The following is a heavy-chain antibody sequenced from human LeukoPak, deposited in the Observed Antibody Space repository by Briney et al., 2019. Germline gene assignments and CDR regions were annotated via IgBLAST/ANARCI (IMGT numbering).Heavy chain of an antibody. J-gene: IGHJ4*02. CDR3: AKGYCSSTSCYRTFDY. V-gene: IGHV3-23*01. Sequence: GGSLRLSCAASGFTFSSYAMSWVRQAPGKGLEWVSAISGSGGSTYYADSVKGQFTISRDNSKNTLYLQMNSLRAEDTAVYYCAKGYCSSTSCYRTFDYWGQGTLVTVSS. D-gene: IGHD2-2*01. CDR1: GFTFSSYA. CDR2: ISGSGGST.